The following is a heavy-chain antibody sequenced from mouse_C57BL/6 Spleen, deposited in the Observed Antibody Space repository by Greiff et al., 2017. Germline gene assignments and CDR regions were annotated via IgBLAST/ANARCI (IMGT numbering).Heavy chain of an antibody. J-gene: IGHJ4*01. CDR3: AREGGYYGNHYYAMDY. CDR1: GYTFTDYY. Sequence: QVQLKESGPELVKPGASVKISCKASGYTFTDYYINWVKQRPGQGLEWIGWIYPGSGNTKYNEKFKGKATLTVDTSSSTAYMQLSSLTSEDSAVYFCAREGGYYGNHYYAMDYWGQGTSVTVSS. D-gene: IGHD2-1*01. CDR2: IYPGSGNT. V-gene: IGHV1-84*01.